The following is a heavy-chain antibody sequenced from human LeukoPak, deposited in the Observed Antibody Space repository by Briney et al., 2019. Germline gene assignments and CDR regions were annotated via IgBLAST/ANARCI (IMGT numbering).Heavy chain of an antibody. CDR3: ARAWATYYYYMDV. CDR2: IYYSGST. Sequence: SEILSLTCTVSGGSISSYYWSWIRQPPGKGLEWIGYIYYSGSTNYNPSLKSRVTISVDTSKNQFSLKLSSVTAADTAVYYCARAWATYYYYMDVWGKGTTVTVSS. V-gene: IGHV4-59*08. J-gene: IGHJ6*03. CDR1: GGSISSYY.